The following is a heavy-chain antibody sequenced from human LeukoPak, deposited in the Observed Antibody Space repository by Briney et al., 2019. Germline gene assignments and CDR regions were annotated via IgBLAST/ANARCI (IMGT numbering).Heavy chain of an antibody. Sequence: PSETLSLTFTVSGGSISSSSYYWGWVPQPPRKGLGGIGSIYYSGRTYYNPSLKSRVTISVDTSKNQSSLKLSSVTAADTAVYYCAREVTMIGLGAFDIWGQGTMVTVSS. J-gene: IGHJ3*02. CDR1: GGSISSSSYY. CDR2: IYYSGRT. CDR3: AREVTMIGLGAFDI. V-gene: IGHV4-39*07. D-gene: IGHD3-22*01.